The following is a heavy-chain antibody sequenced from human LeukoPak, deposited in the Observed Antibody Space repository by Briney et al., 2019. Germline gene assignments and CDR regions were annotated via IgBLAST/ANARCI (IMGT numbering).Heavy chain of an antibody. CDR3: ARQSSDYGDYRLDY. J-gene: IGHJ4*02. V-gene: IGHV4-39*01. D-gene: IGHD4-17*01. Sequence: SETLSLTCSVSGDSINSRSHYWGWIRQLPGKGLEWLGTVYYSGKTDYTPSLKSRLAISIDTSKNQFSLKLSSVTAADTAVYYCARQSSDYGDYRLDYWGQGTLVTVSS. CDR1: GDSINSRSHY. CDR2: VYYSGKT.